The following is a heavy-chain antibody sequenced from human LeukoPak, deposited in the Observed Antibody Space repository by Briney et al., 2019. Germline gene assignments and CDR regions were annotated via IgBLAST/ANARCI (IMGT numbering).Heavy chain of an antibody. CDR1: GGSISTYY. V-gene: IGHV4-59*01. CDR3: ARCPNHYYGMDV. J-gene: IGHJ6*02. CDR2: VYYSGST. Sequence: PSETLSLTCTVSGGSISTYYWNWIRQPPGKGLEWIGYVYYSGSTNYNPSLKSRVTISVDTSKNQFSLKLSSVTAADTAVYYCARCPNHYYGMDVWGQGTTVTVSS.